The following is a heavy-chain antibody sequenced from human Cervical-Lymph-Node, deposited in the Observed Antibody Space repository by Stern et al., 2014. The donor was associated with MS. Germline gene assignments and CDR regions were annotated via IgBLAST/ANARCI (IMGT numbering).Heavy chain of an antibody. Sequence: QVQLVQSGAEVKKPGASVKVSCKASGYTFTRYYMHWVRQAPGQGLEWMGWIHPNSGGTNYAQKFQGWVTMTRDTSISTAYMELSRLRSDDTAVYYCARGLVVVVAATNYYYGMDVWGQGTTVTVSS. V-gene: IGHV1-2*04. CDR1: GYTFTRYY. CDR3: ARGLVVVVAATNYYYGMDV. D-gene: IGHD2-15*01. J-gene: IGHJ6*02. CDR2: IHPNSGGT.